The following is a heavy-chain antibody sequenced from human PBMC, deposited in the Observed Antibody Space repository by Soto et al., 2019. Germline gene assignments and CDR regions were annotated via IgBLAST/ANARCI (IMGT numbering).Heavy chain of an antibody. D-gene: IGHD5-18*01. J-gene: IGHJ3*02. CDR3: AREVAGVVTAMGNAFDI. CDR2: ISPYNGNT. CDR1: AYTFTNYV. Sequence: ASVKVSCKASAYTFTNYVISWVRQSPGQGLEWLGWISPYNGNTNYAQKFQGRVTMTTDTSTITAYMDLRSLRSDDTAVYFCAREVAGVVTAMGNAFDIWGQGTMVTVSS. V-gene: IGHV1-18*01.